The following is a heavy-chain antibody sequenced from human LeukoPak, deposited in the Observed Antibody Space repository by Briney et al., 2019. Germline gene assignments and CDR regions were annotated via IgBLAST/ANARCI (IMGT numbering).Heavy chain of an antibody. CDR2: IYYSGST. CDR1: GGSISSYY. Sequence: SETLSLTCTVSGGSISSYYWSWIRQPPGKGLEWSGYIYYSGSTNYNPSLKSRVTISVDTSKNQFSLKLSSVTAADTAVYYCARHRYSGSYYARDSFDYWGQGTLVTVSS. V-gene: IGHV4-59*08. D-gene: IGHD1-26*01. J-gene: IGHJ4*02. CDR3: ARHRYSGSYYARDSFDY.